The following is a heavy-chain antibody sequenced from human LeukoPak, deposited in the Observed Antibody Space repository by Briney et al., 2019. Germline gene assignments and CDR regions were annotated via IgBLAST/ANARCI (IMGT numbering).Heavy chain of an antibody. D-gene: IGHD1-1*01. Sequence: GESLKISCKGSGYSFTSYWIGWVRQMPGKGLEWMGLIYPGDSDTRYSTSFQGQVTISADKSVSTAYLQWSSLKASDTATYYCARRGNWNDDGDYWGQGTLVTVSS. CDR3: ARRGNWNDDGDY. CDR1: GYSFTSYW. V-gene: IGHV5-51*01. J-gene: IGHJ4*02. CDR2: IYPGDSDT.